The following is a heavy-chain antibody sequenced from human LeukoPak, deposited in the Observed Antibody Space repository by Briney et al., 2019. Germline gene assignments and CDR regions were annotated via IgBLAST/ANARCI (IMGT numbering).Heavy chain of an antibody. J-gene: IGHJ5*02. CDR1: GFTSKTYW. Sequence: GGSLRLSCAASGFTSKTYWLNCVRQAPGKGLEWVANIKQDGSEKYYVDSVKGRFTISTDIAKSSLYLQMNSLRAEDTAVYYCAGGGSWGQGTLVTVSS. CDR2: IKQDGSEK. CDR3: AGGGS. V-gene: IGHV3-7*04.